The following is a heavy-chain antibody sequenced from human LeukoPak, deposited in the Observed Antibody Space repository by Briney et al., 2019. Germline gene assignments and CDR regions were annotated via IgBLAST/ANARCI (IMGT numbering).Heavy chain of an antibody. V-gene: IGHV5-51*01. CDR2: IYPGDSDT. CDR1: GYRFTSYW. CDR3: ARHGDIVATIPDYYMDV. Sequence: GESLKISCQGSGYRFTSYWIGWVRQMPGKGLEWMGIIYPGDSDTRYSPSFQGQVTISADKSISTAYLQWSSLKASDTAMYYCARHGDIVATIPDYYMDVWGKGTTVTVSS. J-gene: IGHJ6*03. D-gene: IGHD5-12*01.